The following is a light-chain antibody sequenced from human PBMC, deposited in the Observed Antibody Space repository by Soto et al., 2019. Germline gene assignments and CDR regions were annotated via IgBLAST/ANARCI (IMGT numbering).Light chain of an antibody. CDR2: DVS. J-gene: IGLJ2*01. CDR3: SSYTSGSTRVV. V-gene: IGLV2-14*03. CDR1: SSDVGGYNY. Sequence: QSALTQPASVSGSPGQSITISCTGTSSDVGGYNYVSWYQQHPGKAPKVMIYDVSKRPSGFSNRFSGSKSGNTASLTISGLQVEDEADYYCSSYTSGSTRVVFGGGTKLTVL.